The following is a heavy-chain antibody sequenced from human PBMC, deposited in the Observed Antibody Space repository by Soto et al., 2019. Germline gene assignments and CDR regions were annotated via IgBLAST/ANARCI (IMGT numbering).Heavy chain of an antibody. CDR3: GRVTIRCCYFDN. D-gene: IGHD3-16*01. J-gene: IGHJ4*03. V-gene: IGHV4-31*03. CDR2: IYYSGIT. Sequence: SETLSLTCTVSGGYITRGGYYWRWIRQHPGQGLERIGYIYYSGITEYNPSLRSRGTISLDPSKKLFSLSMNSVPAADTAVYYRGRVTIRCCYFDNWRQRPPITV. CDR1: GGYITRGGYY.